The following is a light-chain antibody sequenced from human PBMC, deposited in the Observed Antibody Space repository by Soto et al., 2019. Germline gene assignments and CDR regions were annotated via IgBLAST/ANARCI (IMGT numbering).Light chain of an antibody. Sequence: EIILTQSPATLSLSPGERATLSCRASQSVSSYLAWYQHKPGRAPRLLIYDASTRATGIPARFSGSGSGTDFTLTISSLEPEDFAVYYCQQRSTPLTFGGGTKVEIK. V-gene: IGKV3-11*01. CDR3: QQRSTPLT. J-gene: IGKJ4*01. CDR1: QSVSSY. CDR2: DAS.